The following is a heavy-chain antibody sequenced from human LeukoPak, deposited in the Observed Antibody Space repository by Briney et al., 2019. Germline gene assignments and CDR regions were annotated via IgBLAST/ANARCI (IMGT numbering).Heavy chain of an antibody. CDR1: GGSISSGGYF. CDR3: ARENRNAPDVFDI. D-gene: IGHD1-14*01. CDR2: IYYSGST. Sequence: SQTLSLTCTVSGGSISSGGYFWSWIRQHPGKGLEWIGYIYYSGSTYYNPSLKSRVTISVDTSKNQFSLKLSSVTAADTAVYYCARENRNAPDVFDIWGQGTMVTVSS. V-gene: IGHV4-31*03. J-gene: IGHJ3*02.